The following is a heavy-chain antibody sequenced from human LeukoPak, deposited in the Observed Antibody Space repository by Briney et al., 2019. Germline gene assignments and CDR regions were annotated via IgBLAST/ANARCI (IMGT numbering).Heavy chain of an antibody. Sequence: ASVKVSCKASGYTFTSYYMHWVRQAPGQGLEWMGIINPSGGSTSYAQKFQGRVTMTRDMSTSTVYMELSSLRSEDTAVYYCARDLRASQEYSSSWYGYWGQGTLVTVSS. V-gene: IGHV1-46*01. CDR1: GYTFTSYY. CDR2: INPSGGST. D-gene: IGHD6-13*01. CDR3: ARDLRASQEYSSSWYGY. J-gene: IGHJ4*02.